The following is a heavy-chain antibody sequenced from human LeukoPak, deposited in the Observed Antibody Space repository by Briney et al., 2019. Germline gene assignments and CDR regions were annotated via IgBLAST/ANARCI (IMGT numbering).Heavy chain of an antibody. CDR2: ISSSGSTI. CDR1: GFTFSSYE. CDR3: AKTRSMLVRGVMDY. V-gene: IGHV3-48*03. Sequence: PGGSLRLSCAASGFTFSSYEMNWVRQAPGKGLEWVSYISSSGSTIYYADSVKGRFTISRDNAKNSLYLQMNSLRAEDTAVYYCAKTRSMLVRGVMDYWGQGTLVTVSS. D-gene: IGHD3-10*01. J-gene: IGHJ4*02.